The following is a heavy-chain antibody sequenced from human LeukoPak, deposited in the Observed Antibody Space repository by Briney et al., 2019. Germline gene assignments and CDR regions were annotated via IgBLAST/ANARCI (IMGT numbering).Heavy chain of an antibody. CDR1: GGTFSSYA. CDR2: IIPILGIA. Sequence: SVKVSCKASGGTFSSYAISWVRQAPGQGLEWMGRIIPILGIANYAQKFQGRVTITADKSTSTAYMELSSLRSEDTAVYYCARGAGEMAIYGRAPLDYRGQGTLVTVSS. CDR3: ARGAGEMAIYGRAPLDY. V-gene: IGHV1-69*04. J-gene: IGHJ4*02. D-gene: IGHD5-24*01.